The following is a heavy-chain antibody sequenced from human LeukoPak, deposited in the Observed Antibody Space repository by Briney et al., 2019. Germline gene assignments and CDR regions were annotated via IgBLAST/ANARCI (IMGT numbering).Heavy chain of an antibody. V-gene: IGHV3-48*02. J-gene: IGHJ4*02. Sequence: GGSLRLSCATSGFTFSSYSMSWVRQAPGKGLEWISYISSSGSTIYYAASVKGRFTISRDNARKSVYLQMNSLRDEDTAVYYCARTTVFDYWGQGTLVTVSS. CDR1: GFTFSSYS. D-gene: IGHD1-14*01. CDR2: ISSSGSTI. CDR3: ARTTVFDY.